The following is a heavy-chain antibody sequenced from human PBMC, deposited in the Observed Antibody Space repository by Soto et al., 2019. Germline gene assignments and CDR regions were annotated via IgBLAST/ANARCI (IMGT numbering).Heavy chain of an antibody. D-gene: IGHD6-19*01. CDR2: ISYDGSNK. CDR3: ARDREWLTYFDY. V-gene: IGHV3-30-3*01. J-gene: IGHJ4*02. CDR1: GFTFSSYA. Sequence: QVQLVESGGGVVQPGRSLRLSCAASGFTFSSYAMHWVRQAPGKGLEWVAVISYDGSNKYYADSVKGRFTISRDNSKNTLYLQMNSLRAEDTAVYYCARDREWLTYFDYWGQGTPVTVSS.